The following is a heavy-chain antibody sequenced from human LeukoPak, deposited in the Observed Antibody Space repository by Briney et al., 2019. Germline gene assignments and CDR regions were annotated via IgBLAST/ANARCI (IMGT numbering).Heavy chain of an antibody. CDR3: ARRAIVGYCCSTSCSYYFDY. CDR1: RYSFTSYW. V-gene: IGHV5-51*01. CDR2: IYPGDSDT. D-gene: IGHD2-2*01. Sequence: GESLTISCQGSRYSFTSYWIGWVRQMPGKDLEWMGIIYPGDSDTRYSPSFQGQVTISADKSISTAYLQWSSLKASDTAMYYCARRAIVGYCCSTSCSYYFDYWGQGTLVTVSS. J-gene: IGHJ4*02.